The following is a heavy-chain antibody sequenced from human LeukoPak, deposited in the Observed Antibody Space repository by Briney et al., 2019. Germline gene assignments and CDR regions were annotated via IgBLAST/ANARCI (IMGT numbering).Heavy chain of an antibody. CDR2: IYYSGST. Sequence: SETLSLTCTVSGGSISSYYWSWIRQPPGKGLEWIEYIYYSGSTNYNPSLKSRVTISVDTSKNQFSLKLSSVTAADTAVYYCATQATQWLGPPYYYYYGMDVWGQGTTVTVSS. D-gene: IGHD6-19*01. V-gene: IGHV4-59*01. J-gene: IGHJ6*02. CDR3: ATQATQWLGPPYYYYYGMDV. CDR1: GGSISSYY.